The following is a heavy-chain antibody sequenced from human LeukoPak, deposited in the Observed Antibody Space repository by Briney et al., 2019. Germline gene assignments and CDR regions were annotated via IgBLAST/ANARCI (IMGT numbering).Heavy chain of an antibody. CDR1: GFTFSSYG. Sequence: GGSLRLSCAASGFTFSSYGMHWVRQAPGKGLEWVAFIRYDGSNKYYADSVKGRFTISRDNSKNTLYLQMNSLRAEDTAVYYCAKDSAYYYGSGSYPDYWGQGTLVTVSS. CDR3: AKDSAYYYGSGSYPDY. CDR2: IRYDGSNK. V-gene: IGHV3-30*02. J-gene: IGHJ4*02. D-gene: IGHD3-10*01.